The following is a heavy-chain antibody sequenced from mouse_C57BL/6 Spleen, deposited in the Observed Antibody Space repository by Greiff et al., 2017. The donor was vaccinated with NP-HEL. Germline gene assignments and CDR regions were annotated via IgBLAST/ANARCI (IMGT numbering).Heavy chain of an antibody. D-gene: IGHD2-5*01. CDR2: INPNYGTT. CDR3: ARSGDSNSFFAY. J-gene: IGHJ3*01. CDR1: GYSFTDYN. Sequence: VHVKQSGPELVKPGASVKISCKASGYSFTDYNMNWVKQSNGKSLEWIGVINPNYGTTSYNQKFKGKATLTVDQSSSTAYMQLNSLTSEDSAVYYCARSGDSNSFFAYWGQGTLVTVSA. V-gene: IGHV1-39*01.